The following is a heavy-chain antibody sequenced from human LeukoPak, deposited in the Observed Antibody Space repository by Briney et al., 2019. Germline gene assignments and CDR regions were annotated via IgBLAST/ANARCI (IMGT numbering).Heavy chain of an antibody. CDR2: ISSSGSSI. Sequence: GSLRLSYAASGFTFSDYHMSWIRQAPGKGLEWVSYISSSGSSIYYADSVKGRFTISRDNAKNSLYLQMNSLRAEDTAVYYCAREMATGALDYWGQGTLVTVSS. J-gene: IGHJ4*02. V-gene: IGHV3-11*01. CDR1: GFTFSDYH. CDR3: AREMATGALDY. D-gene: IGHD5-24*01.